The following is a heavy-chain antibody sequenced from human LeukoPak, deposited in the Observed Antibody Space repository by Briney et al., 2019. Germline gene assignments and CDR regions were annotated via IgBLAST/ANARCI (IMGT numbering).Heavy chain of an antibody. CDR1: GGSISSGGYY. CDR2: IYYSGST. J-gene: IGHJ6*02. D-gene: IGHD2-2*02. V-gene: IGHV4-31*03. CDR3: ARDRVVPAAIRRGPGQYYYYYYGMDV. Sequence: SQTLSLTCTVSGGSISSGGYYWSWIRQHPGKGLEWIGYIYYSGSTYYNPSLKSRVTISVDTSKNQFSLKLSSVTAADTAVYYCARDRVVPAAIRRGPGQYYYYYYGMDVWGQGTTVTVSS.